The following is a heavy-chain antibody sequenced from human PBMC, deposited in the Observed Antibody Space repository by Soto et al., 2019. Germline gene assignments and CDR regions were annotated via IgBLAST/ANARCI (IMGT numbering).Heavy chain of an antibody. CDR2: IKSDGSST. D-gene: IGHD3-10*01. CDR1: GFTSSNYW. J-gene: IGHJ6*02. V-gene: IGHV3-74*01. Sequence: GGSMRLSCAASGFTSSNYWMHWVRQAPGKGLVWVSRIKSDGSSTSYADSVKGRFTISRDNAKNTLDLQMHGLRAEDMAVYYCARSVRSGSFPYYYYAMDVWGQGTTVTVSS. CDR3: ARSVRSGSFPYYYYAMDV.